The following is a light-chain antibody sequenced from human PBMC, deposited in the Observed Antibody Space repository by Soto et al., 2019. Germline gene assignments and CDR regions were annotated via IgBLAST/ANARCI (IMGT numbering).Light chain of an antibody. CDR1: QSVSSSY. CDR3: QQYTNSSIT. CDR2: GAS. J-gene: IGKJ5*01. V-gene: IGKV3-20*01. Sequence: EIVLTQSPGTLSLSPGERATLSCRASQSVSSSYLAWYQQKPGQAPRLLIYGASSRATGIPDRFSGSGSGTDFTLTISRLEPEDFAVYSCQQYTNSSITFGQGTRLEIK.